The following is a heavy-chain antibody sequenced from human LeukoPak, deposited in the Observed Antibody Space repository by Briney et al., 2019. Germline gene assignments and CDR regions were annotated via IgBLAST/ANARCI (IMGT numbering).Heavy chain of an antibody. CDR1: GGSISSSSYY. J-gene: IGHJ6*03. V-gene: IGHV4-39*07. Sequence: PSETLPLTCTVSGGSISSSSYYWGWIRQPPGKGLEWIGSIYYSGSTYYNPSLKSRVTISVDTSKNQFSLKLSSVTAADTAVYYCARAVGGYVYYYYYYMDVWGKGTTVTVSS. CDR3: ARAVGGYVYYYYYYMDV. D-gene: IGHD5-12*01. CDR2: IYYSGST.